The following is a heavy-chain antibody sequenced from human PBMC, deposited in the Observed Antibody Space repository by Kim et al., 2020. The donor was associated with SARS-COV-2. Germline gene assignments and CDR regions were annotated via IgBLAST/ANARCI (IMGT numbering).Heavy chain of an antibody. D-gene: IGHD3-10*01. J-gene: IGHJ6*02. CDR2: ISYSGST. Sequence: SETLSLTCSVSGGSITSGDYYWSWIRQHAGKGLEWIGYISYSGSTYYNPSLKSRLTISIDTSKKQFSLKLTSVTAADTAVYYCARDHRRRHDTMVRGVEYYYYGLDVWGQGTTVTFSS. CDR3: ARDHRRRHDTMVRGVEYYYYGLDV. CDR1: GGSITSGDYY. V-gene: IGHV4-31*03.